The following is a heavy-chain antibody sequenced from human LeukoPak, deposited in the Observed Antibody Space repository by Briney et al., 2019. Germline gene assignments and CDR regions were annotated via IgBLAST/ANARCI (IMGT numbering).Heavy chain of an antibody. CDR3: ATLGSYDILTGDDY. D-gene: IGHD3-9*01. CDR1: GFTFSSYG. V-gene: IGHV3-30*03. Sequence: GGSLRLSCAASGFTFSSYGMHWVRQAPGKGLEWVAVISYDGSNKYYADSVKGRFTISRDNSRNTLYLQMNGLRPEDTAVYYCATLGSYDILTGDDYWGQGTLVTVSS. CDR2: ISYDGSNK. J-gene: IGHJ4*02.